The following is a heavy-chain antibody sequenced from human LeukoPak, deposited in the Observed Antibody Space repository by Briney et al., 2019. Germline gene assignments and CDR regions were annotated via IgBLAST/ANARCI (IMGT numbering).Heavy chain of an antibody. V-gene: IGHV3-48*04. Sequence: GGSLRLSCAASGFTFSSYSMNWVRQAPGKGLEWVSYISSSSSTIYYADSVKGRFTISRDNAKNSLYLQMNSLRAEDTAVYYCARVGIRYGSGSYYFDYWGLGTLVTVSS. J-gene: IGHJ4*02. D-gene: IGHD3-10*01. CDR1: GFTFSSYS. CDR3: ARVGIRYGSGSYYFDY. CDR2: ISSSSSTI.